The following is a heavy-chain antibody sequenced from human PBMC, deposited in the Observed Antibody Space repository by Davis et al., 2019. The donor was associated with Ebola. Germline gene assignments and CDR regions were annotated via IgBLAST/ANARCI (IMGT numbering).Heavy chain of an antibody. D-gene: IGHD2-21*02. Sequence: GESLKISCAASGFTFSSYGMHWVRQAPGKGLEWVAVISYDGSNKYYADSVKGRFTISRDNSKNTLYLQMNSLRAEDTAVYYCARGGATIVVVTAYYFDYWGQGTLVTVSS. CDR1: GFTFSSYG. J-gene: IGHJ4*02. CDR2: ISYDGSNK. V-gene: IGHV3-30*03. CDR3: ARGGATIVVVTAYYFDY.